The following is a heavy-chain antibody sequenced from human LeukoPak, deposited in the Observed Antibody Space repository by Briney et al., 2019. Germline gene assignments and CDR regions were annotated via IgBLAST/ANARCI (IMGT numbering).Heavy chain of an antibody. CDR1: GFIFRSQG. CDR3: ARVRGPTVTTMYFDY. D-gene: IGHD4-17*01. CDR2: ISPGGNTI. Sequence: GGSLRLSCAGSGFIFRSQGMIWVRQAPGRGLEWVSYISPGGNTIYYADSMKGRFTVSRDDAKNSLSLHMNSLRAEDTAVYYCARVRGPTVTTMYFDYWGQGTLVTVSS. V-gene: IGHV3-48*04. J-gene: IGHJ4*02.